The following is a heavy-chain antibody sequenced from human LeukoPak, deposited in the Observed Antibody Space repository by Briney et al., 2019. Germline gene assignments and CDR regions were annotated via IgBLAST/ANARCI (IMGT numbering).Heavy chain of an antibody. CDR3: AKSDWFDP. CDR2: FKSDGSST. J-gene: IGHJ5*02. V-gene: IGHV3-74*01. Sequence: PGGSLRLSCTASGFTFSSHWMHWVRQARGKGLLWVSRFKSDGSSTSFAYSVKGRFTISRDNAKNTLYLEMNSLRAEDKAVYYCAKSDWFDPWGQGTLVTVSS. CDR1: GFTFSSHW.